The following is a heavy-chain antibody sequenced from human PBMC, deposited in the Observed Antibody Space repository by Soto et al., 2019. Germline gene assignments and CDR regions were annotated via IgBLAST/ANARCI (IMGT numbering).Heavy chain of an antibody. J-gene: IGHJ3*02. D-gene: IGHD6-19*01. V-gene: IGHV3-74*01. Sequence: GGSLRLSCAASGFTFSSYGMHCVRQAPGKGLVWVSRINSDGSSTDYADSVKGRFTISRDNAKNTLYLQMNSLRAEDTAVYYCASPFGSXWYGADAFDIWGQGTMVTVSS. CDR2: INSDGSST. CDR3: ASPFGSXWYGADAFDI. CDR1: GFTFSSYG.